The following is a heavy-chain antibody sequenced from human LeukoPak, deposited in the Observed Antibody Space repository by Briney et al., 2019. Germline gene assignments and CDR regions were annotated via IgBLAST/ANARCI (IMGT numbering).Heavy chain of an antibody. V-gene: IGHV3-21*01. D-gene: IGHD6-13*01. CDR1: GFTFNSYT. CDR2: ISSSSSYI. J-gene: IGHJ4*02. CDR3: ASLSRWSVDY. Sequence: GGSLRLSCAASGFTFNSYTMNWVRQAPGKGLEWVSSISSSSSYIYYADSVKGRFTIFRDNDKNSLYLQMNSLRAEDTAVYYCASLSRWSVDYWGQGTLVTVSS.